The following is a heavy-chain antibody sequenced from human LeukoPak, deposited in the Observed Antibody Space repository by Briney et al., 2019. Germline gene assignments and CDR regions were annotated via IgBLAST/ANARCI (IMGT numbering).Heavy chain of an antibody. Sequence: PGGSLRLSCAASGFTFSSYSMNWVRQAPGKGLEWVSAISTSGETTYYADSVKGRFTISRDNSKNILYLQMTSLRAEDTAVFYCAKGGYCSTTSCSLGVPRYWGQGTLVTVSS. CDR2: ISTSGETT. D-gene: IGHD2-2*01. V-gene: IGHV3-23*01. CDR1: GFTFSSYS. CDR3: AKGGYCSTTSCSLGVPRY. J-gene: IGHJ4*02.